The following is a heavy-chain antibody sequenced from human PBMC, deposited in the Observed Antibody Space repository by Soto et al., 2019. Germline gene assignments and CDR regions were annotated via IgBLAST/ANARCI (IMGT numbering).Heavy chain of an antibody. CDR1: GGSISSYY. CDR3: ARHKVGGLEWLNYYYYYYMDV. J-gene: IGHJ6*03. D-gene: IGHD3-3*01. V-gene: IGHV4-59*08. CDR2: IYYSGST. Sequence: PSETLSLTCTVSGGSISSYYWSWIRQPTGKGLEWIGYIYYSGSTNYNPSLKSRVTISVDTSKNQFSLKLSSVTAADTAVYYCARHKVGGLEWLNYYYYYYMDVWGKGTTVTVSS.